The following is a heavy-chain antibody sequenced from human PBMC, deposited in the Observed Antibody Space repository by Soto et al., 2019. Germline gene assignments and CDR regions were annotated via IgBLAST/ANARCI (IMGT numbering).Heavy chain of an antibody. CDR3: ARERGGATSTLDYYYFYMEV. D-gene: IGHD3-16*01. Sequence: QVQLVQSGAEVRKPGASVTVPCRSSGDSFNDYYIHWVRQAPGQGLEWMGWINPNSGVTKYAQKFHGWVSMTRDKSIRTGYMQMSRLRSDDTAVYYCARERGGATSTLDYYYFYMEVWGTGTTVTVSS. V-gene: IGHV1-2*04. CDR2: INPNSGVT. CDR1: GDSFNDYY. J-gene: IGHJ6*03.